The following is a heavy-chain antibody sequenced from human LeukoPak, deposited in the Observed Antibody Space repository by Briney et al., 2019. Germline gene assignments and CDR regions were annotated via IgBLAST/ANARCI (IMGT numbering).Heavy chain of an antibody. V-gene: IGHV1-18*01. J-gene: IGHJ5*02. Sequence: ASVKVSCKTSGYTFTDYGITWVRQAPGQGLEWMGWISGYNGDTNYARKFQGRVTMTTDTSTNTAYMQLRSLRFDDTAVYYCARDRGLSCRGGTCSMESWGQGTLVTVSS. CDR2: ISGYNGDT. D-gene: IGHD2-15*01. CDR1: GYTFTDYG. CDR3: ARDRGLSCRGGTCSMES.